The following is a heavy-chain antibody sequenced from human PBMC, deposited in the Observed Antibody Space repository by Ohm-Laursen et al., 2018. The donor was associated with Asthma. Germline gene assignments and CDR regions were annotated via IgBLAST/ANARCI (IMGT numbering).Heavy chain of an antibody. CDR2: ISTASRFI. J-gene: IGHJ1*01. D-gene: IGHD1-26*01. CDR3: ARIGAEWELPGREYSLHH. CDR1: GYTFSSYS. V-gene: IGHV3-21*01. Sequence: GSLRLSCSASGYTFSSYSIHWVRQIPGKGLEWVASISTASRFIYYADSVRGRFTTSRDNAKNSVYLQMNSLRAEDTALYYCARIGAEWELPGREYSLHHWGEGTLVTVSS.